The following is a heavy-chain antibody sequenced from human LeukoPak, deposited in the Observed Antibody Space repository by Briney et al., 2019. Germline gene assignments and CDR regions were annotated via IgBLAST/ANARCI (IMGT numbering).Heavy chain of an antibody. V-gene: IGHV3-66*01. Sequence: GGSLRLSCVVSGLTVSSNYMSWVRQAPGKGLEWVSVIYSGGTTNYADSVKSRFIVHRDNSKNTLYLQMNSLRAEDTAVYYCASKLTTGYWGQGTLVTVSS. D-gene: IGHD4-17*01. CDR2: IYSGGTT. J-gene: IGHJ4*02. CDR3: ASKLTTGY. CDR1: GLTVSSNY.